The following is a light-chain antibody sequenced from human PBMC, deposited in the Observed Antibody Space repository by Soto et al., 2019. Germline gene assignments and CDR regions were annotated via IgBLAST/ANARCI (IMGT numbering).Light chain of an antibody. V-gene: IGKV3-15*01. CDR2: DAS. CDR1: QSVSSN. CDR3: QQYNNWPPYT. Sequence: EILLTQSPATLSVSPGERATLSCRASQSVSSNLAWYQQKPGQAPRLLIYDASTRATGISARFSGSGSGTEFPLTISSQQSEDFAVYYCQQYNNWPPYTFGQGTKLEI. J-gene: IGKJ2*01.